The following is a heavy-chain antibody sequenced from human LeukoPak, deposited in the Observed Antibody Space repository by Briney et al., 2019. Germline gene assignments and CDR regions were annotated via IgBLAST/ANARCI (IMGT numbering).Heavy chain of an antibody. J-gene: IGHJ5*02. D-gene: IGHD2-2*01. CDR3: ARDLGSRCVSCYAWFDP. V-gene: IGHV1-18*01. CDR2: ISAYNGNT. CDR1: GYTFTSYG. Sequence: ASVKVSCKASGYTFTSYGISWVRQAPGQGLEWMGWISAYNGNTNYARKLQGRVTMTTDTSTSTSYTELRSLRSDDTAVYYCARDLGSRCVSCYAWFDPWGQGTLVTVSS.